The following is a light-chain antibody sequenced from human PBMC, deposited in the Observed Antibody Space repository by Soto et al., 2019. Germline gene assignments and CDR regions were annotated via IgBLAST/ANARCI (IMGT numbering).Light chain of an antibody. CDR2: GAS. Sequence: EIVLTQSPGTLSLSPGERATLSCRASQSVSSSYLAWYQQKPGQAPRLLIYGASSRATGIPVRFSGSGSGTDFTLTISRLEPEDFAVYYCQQYGSSPLTFGGGTKVDI. J-gene: IGKJ4*01. CDR1: QSVSSSY. V-gene: IGKV3-20*01. CDR3: QQYGSSPLT.